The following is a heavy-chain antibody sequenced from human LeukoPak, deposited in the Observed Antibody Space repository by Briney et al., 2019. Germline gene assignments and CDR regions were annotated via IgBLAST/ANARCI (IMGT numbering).Heavy chain of an antibody. V-gene: IGHV4-39*07. Sequence: SETLSLTCTVSGGSISSSSYYWGWIRQPPGKGLEWIGSIYYSGSTYYNPSLKSRVTISVDTSKSQFSLKLSSVTAADTAVYYCARLPFGNRARGAFDIWGQGTMVTVSS. CDR1: GGSISSSSYY. J-gene: IGHJ3*02. CDR3: ARLPFGNRARGAFDI. D-gene: IGHD3-16*01. CDR2: IYYSGST.